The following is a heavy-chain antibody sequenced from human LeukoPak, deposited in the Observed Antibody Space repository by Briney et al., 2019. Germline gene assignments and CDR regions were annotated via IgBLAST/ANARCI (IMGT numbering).Heavy chain of an antibody. D-gene: IGHD3-22*01. CDR3: ARPAGYSSGYYLLFDY. Sequence: GASVKVSCKASGYTFSGYYMHWVRQAPGQGLEWVGWINPNSGGTNYAQKFQGRVTMTRDTSISTAYMELSSLRSEDTAVYYCARPAGYSSGYYLLFDYWGQGTLVTVSS. V-gene: IGHV1-2*02. CDR1: GYTFSGYY. CDR2: INPNSGGT. J-gene: IGHJ4*02.